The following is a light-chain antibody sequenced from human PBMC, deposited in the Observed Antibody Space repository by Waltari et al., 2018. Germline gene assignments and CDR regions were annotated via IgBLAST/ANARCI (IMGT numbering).Light chain of an antibody. J-gene: IGLJ3*02. CDR3: CAYAGSYMV. CDR1: SSYVGAYDY. Sequence: QSALTQPPSASGSPGQSVTIPCPGTSSYVGAYDYVSWYQQHPDKAPKLMIYEVTKRPSGVPDRFSGSKSGNTASLTVSGLQAEDEADYYCCAYAGSYMVFGAGTKVTVL. V-gene: IGLV2-8*01. CDR2: EVT.